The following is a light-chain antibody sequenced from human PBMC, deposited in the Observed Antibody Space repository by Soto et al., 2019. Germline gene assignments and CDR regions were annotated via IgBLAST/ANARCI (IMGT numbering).Light chain of an antibody. CDR3: QHYGSSVFT. CDR1: QSVSSTY. CDR2: GAS. V-gene: IGKV3-20*01. J-gene: IGKJ3*01. Sequence: EIVLTQSPGTLSLSPGERATLSCRASQSVSSTYLGWYQQKPGQAPRLRIYGASSRATGIPDRFSGSGSGTDFTLTISRLEPEDFAVYYCQHYGSSVFTFGPGTKVEIK.